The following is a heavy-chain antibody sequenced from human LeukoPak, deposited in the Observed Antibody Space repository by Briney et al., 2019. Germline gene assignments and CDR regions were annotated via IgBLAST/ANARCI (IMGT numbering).Heavy chain of an antibody. CDR3: AKDLGMGGGSCFHH. V-gene: IGHV3-23*01. J-gene: IGHJ5*02. CDR1: GFIFSSYA. D-gene: IGHD2-15*01. Sequence: GGSLRLSCAASGFIFSSYAMSWVRQAPRKGLEWVSAISGSGGNTYYAGSVKGRFTISRDNSRNTLYLQMNSLRVEDTAVYYCAKDLGMGGGSCFHHWGQGILVTVSS. CDR2: ISGSGGNT.